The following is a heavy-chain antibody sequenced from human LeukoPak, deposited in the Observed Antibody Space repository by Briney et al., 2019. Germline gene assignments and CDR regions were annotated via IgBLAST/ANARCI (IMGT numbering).Heavy chain of an antibody. Sequence: GGSLRLSCAASGFTFSSYWMHWVRQAPGKGLEWVAVISYDGSNKYYADSVKGRFTISRDNSKNTLYLQMNSLRAEDTAVYYCAKVAVAGISYWYFDLWGRGTLVTVSS. J-gene: IGHJ2*01. CDR2: ISYDGSNK. CDR3: AKVAVAGISYWYFDL. CDR1: GFTFSSYW. D-gene: IGHD6-19*01. V-gene: IGHV3-30*18.